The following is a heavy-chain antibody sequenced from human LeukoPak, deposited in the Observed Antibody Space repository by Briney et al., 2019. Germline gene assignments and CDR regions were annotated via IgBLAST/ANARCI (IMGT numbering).Heavy chain of an antibody. J-gene: IGHJ4*02. Sequence: ASVNVSCKASGGTFSSYAISWVRQAPGQGLEWMGRIIPILGIANYAQKFQSRVTITADKSTSTAYMELSSVRSEDTAVYYCARAGYDSSGYTSRRYFDYWGQGTLVTVSS. D-gene: IGHD3-22*01. V-gene: IGHV1-69*04. CDR3: ARAGYDSSGYTSRRYFDY. CDR2: IIPILGIA. CDR1: GGTFSSYA.